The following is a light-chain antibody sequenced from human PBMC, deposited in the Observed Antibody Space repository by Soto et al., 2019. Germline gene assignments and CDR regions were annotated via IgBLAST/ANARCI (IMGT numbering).Light chain of an antibody. J-gene: IGKJ4*01. CDR1: QSLLDSDDGNTY. CDR3: MQRIEFTLT. CDR2: TLS. Sequence: DIVRTQTPLSMPVTPGEPASISCRCRQSLLDSDDGNTYLDWYLQKPGQSPQXXXYTLSYRASGVPDRFSGSGSGTDFTLKITRVEDEDVGVYYCMQRIEFTLTFGGGTKVDIK. V-gene: IGKV2-40*01.